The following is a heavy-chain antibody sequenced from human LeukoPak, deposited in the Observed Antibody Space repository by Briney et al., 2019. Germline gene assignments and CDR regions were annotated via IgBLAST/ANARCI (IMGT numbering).Heavy chain of an antibody. CDR1: GFTFSSYE. Sequence: PGGSLRLSCAASGFTFSSYEMHWVRQAPGKGLEWVSYISSSGSTIYYADSVKGRLTISRDNAKNSLYLQMNSLRAEDTAVYYCARAGVYIGGRLIDYWGQGTLVTVSS. CDR3: ARAGVYIGGRLIDY. D-gene: IGHD3-16*01. CDR2: ISSSGSTI. V-gene: IGHV3-48*03. J-gene: IGHJ4*02.